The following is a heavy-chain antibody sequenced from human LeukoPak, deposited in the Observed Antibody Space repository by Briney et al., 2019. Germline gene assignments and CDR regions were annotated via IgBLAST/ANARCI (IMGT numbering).Heavy chain of an antibody. D-gene: IGHD3-10*01. Sequence: GGSLTLSCAASGFTFSTYDMHWVRQTPGKGLEWVSVISTAGDTYYPGSVKGRFTISRENAKNSLYLQMNSLKAGDTAVYFCARGRVGTGGDIDYWGQGTLVTVSS. CDR2: ISTAGDT. V-gene: IGHV3-13*04. J-gene: IGHJ4*02. CDR1: GFTFSTYD. CDR3: ARGRVGTGGDIDY.